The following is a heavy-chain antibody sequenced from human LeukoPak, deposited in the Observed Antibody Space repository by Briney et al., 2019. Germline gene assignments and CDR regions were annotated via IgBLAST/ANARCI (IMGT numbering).Heavy chain of an antibody. Sequence: SETLSLTCAVYGGSFSGYYWSWIRQPPGKGLEWIGEINHSGSTNYNPSLKSRVTISVDTSKNQFSLKLSSVTAVDTAVYYCARGRPLISGRYGSGSYYRGSYYFDYWGQGTLVTVSS. CDR1: GGSFSGYY. J-gene: IGHJ4*02. CDR3: ARGRPLISGRYGSGSYYRGSYYFDY. D-gene: IGHD3-10*01. V-gene: IGHV4-34*01. CDR2: INHSGST.